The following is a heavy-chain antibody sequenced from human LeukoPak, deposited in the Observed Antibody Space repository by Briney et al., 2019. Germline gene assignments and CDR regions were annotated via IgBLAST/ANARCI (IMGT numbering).Heavy chain of an antibody. CDR3: ARGQQLPYYYYYYMDV. D-gene: IGHD6-13*01. CDR1: GYTFTSYG. Sequence: ASVKVSCKASGYTFTSYGISWVRQAPGQGLEWMGWISAYNGNTNYAQKLQGRVTMTTDTSTSTAYMELRSLRSNDTAVYYCARGQQLPYYYYYYMDVWGKGTTVTVSS. V-gene: IGHV1-18*01. J-gene: IGHJ6*03. CDR2: ISAYNGNT.